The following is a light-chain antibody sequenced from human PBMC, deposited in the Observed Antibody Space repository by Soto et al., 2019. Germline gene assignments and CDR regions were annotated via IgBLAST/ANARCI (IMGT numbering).Light chain of an antibody. Sequence: DIPMTQSPSTLSASVGDRVTITCRASQSISSWLAWYQQKPGKAPKLLIYKASSLESGVPSRFSGSGSGTEFTLTISSLQPDDFATYYCQHWTTFGQGTKVEIK. V-gene: IGKV1-5*03. CDR2: KAS. CDR1: QSISSW. CDR3: QHWTT. J-gene: IGKJ1*01.